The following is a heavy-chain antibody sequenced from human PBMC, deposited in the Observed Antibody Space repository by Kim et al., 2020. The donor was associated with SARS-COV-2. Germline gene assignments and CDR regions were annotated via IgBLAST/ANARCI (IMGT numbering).Heavy chain of an antibody. Sequence: GGSLRLSCAASGFTFSNAWMSWVRQAPGKGLEWVGRIKSKTDGGTTDYAAPVKGRFTISRDDSKNTLYLQMNSLKTEDTAVYYCTTAAPLLGIAAAGLPFQHWGQGTLVTVSS. CDR1: GFTFSNAW. CDR2: IKSKTDGGTT. D-gene: IGHD6-13*01. CDR3: TTAAPLLGIAAAGLPFQH. J-gene: IGHJ1*01. V-gene: IGHV3-15*01.